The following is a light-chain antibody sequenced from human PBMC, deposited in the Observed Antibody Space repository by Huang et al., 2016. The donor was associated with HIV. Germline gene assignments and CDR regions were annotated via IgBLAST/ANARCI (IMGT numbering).Light chain of an antibody. CDR3: MQALQTPWT. Sequence: EIVMTQSPLSLPVTLGEPASISCRSSQSLLYSDGYNYVDWYLQKPGQSPQLLIYLGGYRASGVPDRFSGRGSGTDFSLEISRVEAEDVGVYYCMQALQTPWTFGQGTKVEI. V-gene: IGKV2-28*01. CDR2: LGG. J-gene: IGKJ1*01. CDR1: QSLLYSDGYNY.